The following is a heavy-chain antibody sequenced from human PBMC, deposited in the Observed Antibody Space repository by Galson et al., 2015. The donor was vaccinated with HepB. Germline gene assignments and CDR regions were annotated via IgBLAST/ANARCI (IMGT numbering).Heavy chain of an antibody. CDR2: LIPVFGTP. CDR1: GGTFSGYV. J-gene: IGHJ4*02. V-gene: IGHV1-69*01. Sequence: SCKASGGTFSGYVFSWVRQAPGQGLEWMGGLIPVFGTPNYAQKFQGRVTITAVESTSTAYMELSSLRSEDTAVYYCANRWNYLDYWGQGTLVIVSS. CDR3: ANRWNYLDY. D-gene: IGHD1-1*01.